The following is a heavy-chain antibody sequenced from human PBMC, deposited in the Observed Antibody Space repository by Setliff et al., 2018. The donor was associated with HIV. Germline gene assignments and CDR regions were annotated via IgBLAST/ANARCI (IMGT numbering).Heavy chain of an antibody. Sequence: LSLTCTVSGGSISSTTYRWGWIRQPPGKGLEWIGTIYYNGNTFYDPSLKSRVTISIDMSKNQFSLKLTSVAAADTAVYYCAKRPGYGYPFHIWGQGTMVTVSS. D-gene: IGHD5-18*01. CDR1: GGSISSTTYR. V-gene: IGHV4-39*01. J-gene: IGHJ3*02. CDR3: AKRPGYGYPFHI. CDR2: IYYNGNT.